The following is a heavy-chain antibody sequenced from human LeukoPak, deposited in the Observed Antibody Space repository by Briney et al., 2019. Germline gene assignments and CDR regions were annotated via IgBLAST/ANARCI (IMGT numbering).Heavy chain of an antibody. D-gene: IGHD2-2*01. CDR2: MNPNSGNT. CDR3: ARVGVPAAMGY. Sequence: ASVKVSCTASGYSFTSYGINWVRQATGQGLEWMGWMNPNSGNTGYAQKFQGRVTMTRNTSISTAYMELSSLRSEDTAVYYCARVGVPAAMGYWGQGTLVTVSS. J-gene: IGHJ4*02. CDR1: GYSFTSYG. V-gene: IGHV1-8*02.